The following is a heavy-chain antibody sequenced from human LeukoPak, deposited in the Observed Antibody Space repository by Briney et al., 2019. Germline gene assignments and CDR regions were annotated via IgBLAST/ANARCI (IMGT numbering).Heavy chain of an antibody. V-gene: IGHV3-21*01. Sequence: GGSLRLSCAASGFTFSTYSMNWVRQAPGKGLEWVSSINSNSGYIYYADSLKGRFTISRDNSKNSLYLQMNSVRAEDTAVYYCARGKYYFDSSGYYSDYWSQGTLVAVSS. CDR2: INSNSGYI. D-gene: IGHD3-22*01. CDR1: GFTFSTYS. CDR3: ARGKYYFDSSGYYSDY. J-gene: IGHJ4*02.